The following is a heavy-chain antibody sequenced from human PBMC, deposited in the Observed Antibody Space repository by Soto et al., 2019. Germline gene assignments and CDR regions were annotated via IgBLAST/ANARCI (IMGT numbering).Heavy chain of an antibody. CDR3: DRAGYGSGSPFDY. CDR2: IFYSGST. Sequence: SESLSLTCTVSGGSISSGDYYWSWIRQPPGKGLEWIGYIFYSGSTYYDPSLKSRLTISVDTSKNQFSLKLSSVIAADTAVYYCDRAGYGSGSPFDYWGQGTLVTVSS. CDR1: GGSISSGDYY. V-gene: IGHV4-30-4*01. D-gene: IGHD3-10*01. J-gene: IGHJ4*02.